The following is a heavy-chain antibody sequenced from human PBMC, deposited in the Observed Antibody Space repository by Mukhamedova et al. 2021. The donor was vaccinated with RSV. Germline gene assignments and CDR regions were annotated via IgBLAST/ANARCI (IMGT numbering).Heavy chain of an antibody. V-gene: IGHV1-69*01. Sequence: HGLEWMGGIIPIFGTANYAQKFQGRVTITADESTSTAYMELSSLRSEDTAVYYCASLGHGYFDLWGRGTLVTVSS. D-gene: IGHD7-27*01. J-gene: IGHJ2*01. CDR3: ASLGHGYFDL. CDR2: IIPIFGTA.